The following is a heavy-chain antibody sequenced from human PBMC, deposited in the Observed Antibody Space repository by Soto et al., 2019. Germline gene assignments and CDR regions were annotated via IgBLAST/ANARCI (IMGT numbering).Heavy chain of an antibody. J-gene: IGHJ6*02. V-gene: IGHV4-59*01. CDR2: IYYSGST. CDR1: GGSISSYY. Sequence: SETLSLTCTVSGGSISSYYWSWIRRPPGKGLEWIGYIYYSGSTNYNPSLKSRVTISVDTSKNQFSLKLSSVTAADTAVYYCARGDSHYGMDVWGQGTTVTVSS. D-gene: IGHD2-21*01. CDR3: ARGDSHYGMDV.